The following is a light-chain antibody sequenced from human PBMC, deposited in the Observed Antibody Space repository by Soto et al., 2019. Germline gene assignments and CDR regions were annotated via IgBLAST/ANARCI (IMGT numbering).Light chain of an antibody. CDR2: DSS. CDR3: QHRSNWRMYT. V-gene: IGKV3-11*01. Sequence: ELVLTQSPATLSLTPGESATLSCRASQSIAGYLAWYQPKPAQGPRLIIYDSSTRATGTPARFRGSGSGTDFTLTISRLEHEDFAIDICQHRSNWRMYTFGQGTKLEIK. CDR1: QSIAGY. J-gene: IGKJ2*01.